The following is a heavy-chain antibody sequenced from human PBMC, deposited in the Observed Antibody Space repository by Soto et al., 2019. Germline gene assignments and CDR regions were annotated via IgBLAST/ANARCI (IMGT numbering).Heavy chain of an antibody. V-gene: IGHV3-73*02. D-gene: IGHD2-2*01. J-gene: IGHJ5*02. CDR3: PRREGYCSSTTCQTWFAP. CDR1: GFTFSGSA. CDR2: IRSKSNSYAT. Sequence: EVQLVESGGGLVQPGGSLKLSCAASGFTFSGSAMHWVRQASGKGLEWVGRIRSKSNSYATAYAASVKGRFTISRDDSKNTAYLKMNSLNSEDPPVYYCPRREGYCSSTTCQTWFAPWGKGTWSPSPQ.